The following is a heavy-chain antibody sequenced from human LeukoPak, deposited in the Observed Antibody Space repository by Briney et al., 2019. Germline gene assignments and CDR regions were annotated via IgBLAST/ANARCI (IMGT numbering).Heavy chain of an antibody. J-gene: IGHJ4*02. CDR3: AREARWLQYRLLEN. CDR1: GFTFSNYA. CDR2: ISKDGITK. V-gene: IGHV3-30-3*01. D-gene: IGHD5-24*01. Sequence: GTSLRLSCAASGFTFSNYAMHWVRQAPGKGLEWVAIISKDGITKDYADSVRSRFTIPRDTSKNSLYLHMSSLTDEDTAMYYCAREARWLQYRLLENWGQGTLVTVSS.